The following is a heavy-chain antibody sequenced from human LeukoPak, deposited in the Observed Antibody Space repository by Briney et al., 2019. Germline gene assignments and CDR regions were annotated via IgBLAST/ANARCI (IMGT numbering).Heavy chain of an antibody. CDR2: IKEDGSAK. V-gene: IGHV3-7*01. CDR1: GLTFSNYW. J-gene: IGHJ4*02. D-gene: IGHD1-1*01. Sequence: GGSLRLSCVVSGLTFSNYWMIWVRQAQGKGLESVAIIKEDGSAKYYLDSVKGRFTISRDNAKNSLYLEMNSLRAEDTAVYYCARDYWRSIDHWGQGTLVTVSS. CDR3: ARDYWRSIDH.